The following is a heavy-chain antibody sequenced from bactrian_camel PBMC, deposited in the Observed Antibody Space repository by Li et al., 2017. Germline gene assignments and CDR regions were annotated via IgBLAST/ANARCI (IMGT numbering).Heavy chain of an antibody. CDR2: IDSDGRT. D-gene: IGHD7*01. V-gene: IGHV3S55*01. CDR1: AYTYCNYD. J-gene: IGHJ4*01. Sequence: HVQLVESGGGSVQAGGSLKLSCTASAYTYCNYDMSWYRQAPGKEREFVSAIDSDGRTTYEESVKGRFTISRDNAKNTLYLQLNSLKTEDTAMYYCGRGYGGGFDRGQGTQVTVS.